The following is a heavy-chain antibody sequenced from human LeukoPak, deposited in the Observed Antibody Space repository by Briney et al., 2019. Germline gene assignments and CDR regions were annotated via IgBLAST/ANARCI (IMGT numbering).Heavy chain of an antibody. CDR1: GFTFSSYW. CDR3: ARGRPHGNDY. D-gene: IGHD4-23*01. V-gene: IGHV3-74*01. J-gene: IGHJ4*02. Sequence: GGSLRLSCAASGFTFSSYWMNWVRQAPGKGLVWVSRIASDGSSTTYADSVKGRFSISRDNAKNTLYLQMNSLRVEDTAVYYCARGRPHGNDYWGLGTLVTVSS. CDR2: IASDGSST.